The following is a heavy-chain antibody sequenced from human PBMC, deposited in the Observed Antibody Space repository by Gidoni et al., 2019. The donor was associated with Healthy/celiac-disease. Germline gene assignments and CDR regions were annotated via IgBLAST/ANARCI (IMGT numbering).Heavy chain of an antibody. CDR2: IRSSSSYI. V-gene: IGHV3-21*01. D-gene: IGHD3-3*01. Sequence: EVQLVESGGGLVKPGGSLRLSCAASGFTFSSYSMNWVRQAPGKGLGWVSSIRSSSSYIYYADSVKGRFTISRDNAKNSLYLQMNSLRAEDTAVYYCARDYNFDGMDVWGQGTTVTVSS. CDR3: ARDYNFDGMDV. J-gene: IGHJ6*02. CDR1: GFTFSSYS.